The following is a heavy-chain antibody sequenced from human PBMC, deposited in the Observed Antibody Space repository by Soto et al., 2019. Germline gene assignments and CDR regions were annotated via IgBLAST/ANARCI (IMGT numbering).Heavy chain of an antibody. CDR1: SGSISRGPYY. V-gene: IGHV4-31*03. Sequence: QVQLQESGPGLVKPSQTLSLTCNVSSGSISRGPYYWSWLRQHPGGGLEWIGYIYYSGSAYYNPSLESRVTMSIVTSKSHFSLKLISVTAADTAVYYCARGSMVRGVTPFDIWGHGTLVTVSS. J-gene: IGHJ3*02. D-gene: IGHD3-10*01. CDR2: IYYSGSA. CDR3: ARGSMVRGVTPFDI.